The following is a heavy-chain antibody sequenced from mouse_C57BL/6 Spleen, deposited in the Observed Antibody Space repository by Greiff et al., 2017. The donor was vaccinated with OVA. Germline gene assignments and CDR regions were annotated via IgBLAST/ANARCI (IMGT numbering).Heavy chain of an antibody. CDR1: GFTFSSYG. D-gene: IGHD2-3*01. J-gene: IGHJ2*01. CDR2: ISSGGSYT. V-gene: IGHV5-6*01. CDR3: ARHLYDGTHYFDY. Sequence: EVKLVESGGDLVKPGGSLKLSCAASGFTFSSYGMSWVRQTPDKRLEWVATISSGGSYTYYPDSVKGRFTISRDNAKNTLYLQMSSLKSEDTAMYYGARHLYDGTHYFDYWGQGTTLTVSS.